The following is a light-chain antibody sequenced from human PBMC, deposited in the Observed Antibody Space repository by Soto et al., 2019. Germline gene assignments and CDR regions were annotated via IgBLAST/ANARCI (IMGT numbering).Light chain of an antibody. CDR3: QQLDSFPLT. CDR1: QGISSW. J-gene: IGKJ5*01. CDR2: AAS. V-gene: IGKV1-12*01. Sequence: DIHITQSPSFLSASAGDRVTITCRASQGISSWLAWYQQRPGRAPKLLIYAASRLQGGVPLRFSGSGSGTEFTLSISSLQPEDVATYYCQQLDSFPLTFGQGTRLEIK.